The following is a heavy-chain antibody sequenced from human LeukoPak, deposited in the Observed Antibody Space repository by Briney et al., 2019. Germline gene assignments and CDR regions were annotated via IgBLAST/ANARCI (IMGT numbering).Heavy chain of an antibody. Sequence: GRSLRLSCAASGFTFSSYGMHWVRQAPGKGLEWVAFVRYDGINKYYADSVKGRFTISSDNSINTLYLQMNSLRAEDTAVYYCARVMWSDNGRGNNWFDPWGQGTLVTVSS. CDR3: ARVMWSDNGRGNNWFDP. CDR2: VRYDGINK. V-gene: IGHV3-30*02. CDR1: GFTFSSYG. D-gene: IGHD2-21*01. J-gene: IGHJ5*02.